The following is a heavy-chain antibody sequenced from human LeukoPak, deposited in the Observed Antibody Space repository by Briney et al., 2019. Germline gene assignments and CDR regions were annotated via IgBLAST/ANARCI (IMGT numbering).Heavy chain of an antibody. V-gene: IGHV3-23*01. CDR3: AKERSGGYQYLGDNYFDY. CDR2: ISGDGRIT. J-gene: IGHJ4*02. D-gene: IGHD3-16*01. Sequence: PGGSLRLSCAASGFTFSNYAMSWVRPAPGKGLEWVSAISGDGRITYNTDSVKGRFTISRDNSKNTLYLQMNSLRADDTAVYYCAKERSGGYQYLGDNYFDYWGQGAPVTVSS. CDR1: GFTFSNYA.